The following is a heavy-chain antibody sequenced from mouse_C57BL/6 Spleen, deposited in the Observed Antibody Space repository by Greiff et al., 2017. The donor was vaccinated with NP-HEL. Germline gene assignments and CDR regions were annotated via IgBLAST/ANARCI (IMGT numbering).Heavy chain of an antibody. J-gene: IGHJ4*01. Sequence: VQLQQSGPELVKPGASVKISCKASGSAFSSSWMNWVKQRPGKGLEWIGRIYPGAGDTNYNGKFKGKATLTADKSSSTAYMQLSSLTSEDSAVYFCARFETTIYAMDYWGQGTSVTVSS. CDR3: ARFETTIYAMDY. D-gene: IGHD1-1*02. V-gene: IGHV1-82*01. CDR2: IYPGAGDT. CDR1: GSAFSSSW.